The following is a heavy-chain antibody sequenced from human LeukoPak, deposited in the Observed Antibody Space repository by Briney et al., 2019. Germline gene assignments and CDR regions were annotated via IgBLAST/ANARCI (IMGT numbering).Heavy chain of an antibody. Sequence: GGSLRLSCAASGFTFSSYSMNWVRQAPGKGLEWVSSISSSSSYIYYADSVKGRFTISRDNAKNSLYLQMNSLRAEDTAVYYCARDGPYGDYDPFDYWGQGTLVTVSS. D-gene: IGHD4-17*01. CDR3: ARDGPYGDYDPFDY. J-gene: IGHJ4*02. CDR1: GFTFSSYS. V-gene: IGHV3-21*01. CDR2: ISSSSSYI.